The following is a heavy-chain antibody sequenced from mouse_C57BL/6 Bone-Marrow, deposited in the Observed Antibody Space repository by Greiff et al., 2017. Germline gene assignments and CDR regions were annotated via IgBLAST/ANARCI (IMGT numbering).Heavy chain of an antibody. CDR3: ARGGYWSGYPYYLDY. CDR1: GYTFTSYW. V-gene: IGHV1-59*01. CDR2: IDPSDSYT. Sequence: QVQLQQPGAELVRPGTSVKLSCKASGYTFTSYWMHWVKQRPGQGLEWIGVIDPSDSYTNSNQKFKGKATLTVDTSSSTAYMQLSSLTYEDSAVYSGARGGYWSGYPYYLDYWGQGTTLTVSS. D-gene: IGHD1-1*01. J-gene: IGHJ2*01.